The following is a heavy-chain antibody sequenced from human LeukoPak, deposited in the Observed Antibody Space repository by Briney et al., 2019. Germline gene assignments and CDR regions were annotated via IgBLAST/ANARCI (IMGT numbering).Heavy chain of an antibody. V-gene: IGHV1-18*04. J-gene: IGHJ5*02. D-gene: IGHD2-2*01. CDR3: AYCSSTSCYDWWFDP. Sequence: GASVKVSCKASGYTFTSYGISWVRQAPGQGLEWMGWISAYNGNTNYAQKLQGRVTMTTDTSTSTAYMELRSLRSDDTAVYYCAYCSSTSCYDWWFDPWGQGTLVTASS. CDR1: GYTFTSYG. CDR2: ISAYNGNT.